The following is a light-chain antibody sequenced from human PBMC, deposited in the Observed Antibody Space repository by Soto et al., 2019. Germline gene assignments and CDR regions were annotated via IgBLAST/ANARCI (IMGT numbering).Light chain of an antibody. V-gene: IGKV3-15*01. CDR1: QGVSSN. CDR3: QQYNNWPPLT. J-gene: IGKJ4*01. CDR2: GAS. Sequence: EIVMTQSPATLSVSPGERATLSSRASQGVSSNLAWYQQKPSQAPRLLIYGASTRATGIPSRFSGSGSGTEFTLTISSLQSEDFAVYYCQQYNNWPPLTFGGGTKVEIK.